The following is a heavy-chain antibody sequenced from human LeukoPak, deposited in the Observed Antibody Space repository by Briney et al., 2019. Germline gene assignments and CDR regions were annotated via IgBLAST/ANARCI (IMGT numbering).Heavy chain of an antibody. CDR2: IMQDGTEK. Sequence: GGSLRLSCAASGFTFCRYWMTWVRQAPGKGLEWVANIMQDGTEKYYGDSVKGRFTISRDNAKNSLYLQMNNLRAEDTAVYYCARDSEWGLLRSDYWGQGTLVTVSS. J-gene: IGHJ4*02. CDR1: GFTFCRYW. V-gene: IGHV3-7*05. D-gene: IGHD1-26*01. CDR3: ARDSEWGLLRSDY.